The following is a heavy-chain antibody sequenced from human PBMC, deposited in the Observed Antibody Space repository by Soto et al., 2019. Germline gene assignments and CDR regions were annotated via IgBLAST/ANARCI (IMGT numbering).Heavy chain of an antibody. CDR2: FSHSGST. CDR3: ARDHRFLEWTWFDP. Sequence: PSETLSLTCTVSGGSISTSGFYWAWIRQAPGKGLEWIASFSHSGSTNYNPSLNSRVTISVDTSKNQFSLKLSSVTAADTAVYYCARDHRFLEWTWFDPWGQGTLVTVSS. V-gene: IGHV4-39*07. CDR1: GGSISTSGFY. D-gene: IGHD3-3*01. J-gene: IGHJ5*02.